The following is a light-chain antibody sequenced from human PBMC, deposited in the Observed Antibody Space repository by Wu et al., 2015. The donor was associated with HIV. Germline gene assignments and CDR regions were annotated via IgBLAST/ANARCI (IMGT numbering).Light chain of an antibody. J-gene: IGKJ2*03. CDR2: AAS. CDR1: QGISSY. Sequence: AIRITQSPSSLSASTGDRVTITCRASQGISSYLAWYQQKPGKAPKLLMYAASTLQSGVPSRFSGSGSGTDFTLTISCLQSEDFATYYCQQYYSFPRSFGQGTKLEI. CDR3: QQYYSFPRS. V-gene: IGKV1-8*01.